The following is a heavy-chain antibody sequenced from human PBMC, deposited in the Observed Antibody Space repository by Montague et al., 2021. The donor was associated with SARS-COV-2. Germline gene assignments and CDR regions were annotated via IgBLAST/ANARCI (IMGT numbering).Heavy chain of an antibody. Sequence: TLSLTCTVSGASISSGDYYWSWIRQPAGKGLEWIGRIYTSGGTKYNPSLNGRVTILVDTSKNQFSLNLRSVTAADTAVYYCARADRRDPDTPHLYYYKGMDPWGQGTTVTVSS. CDR3: ARADRRDPDTPHLYYYKGMDP. CDR1: GASISSGDYY. V-gene: IGHV4-61*02. CDR2: IYTSGGT. D-gene: IGHD2-15*01. J-gene: IGHJ6*02.